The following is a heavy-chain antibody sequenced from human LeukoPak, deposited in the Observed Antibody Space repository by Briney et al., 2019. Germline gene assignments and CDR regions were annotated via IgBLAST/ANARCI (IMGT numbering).Heavy chain of an antibody. D-gene: IGHD3-9*01. CDR1: GFTFSSYA. CDR2: ISGSGGST. CDR3: ATTSYDILGYHDY. Sequence: QPGRSLRLSCAASGFTFSSYAMSWVRQAPGKGLEWVSAISGSGGSTYYADSVKGRFTISRDNSKNTLYLQMNSLRAEDTAVYYCATTSYDILGYHDYWGQGTLVTVSS. J-gene: IGHJ4*02. V-gene: IGHV3-23*01.